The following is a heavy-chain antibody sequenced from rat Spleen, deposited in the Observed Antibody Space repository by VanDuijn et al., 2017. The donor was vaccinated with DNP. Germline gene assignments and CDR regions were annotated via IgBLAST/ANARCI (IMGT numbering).Heavy chain of an antibody. V-gene: IGHV3-1*01. J-gene: IGHJ2*01. D-gene: IGHD1-1*01. CDR2: ISYSGTT. Sequence: EVQLQESGPGLVKPSQSLSLTCSVTGYSITSNYWAWIRKFPGNKMEWMGYISYSGTTGYNPSLKSRISITRDTSKNQFLLQLNSVTTEDTATYYCARWVRYFDYWGHGVLVTVSS. CDR1: GYSITSNY. CDR3: ARWVRYFDY.